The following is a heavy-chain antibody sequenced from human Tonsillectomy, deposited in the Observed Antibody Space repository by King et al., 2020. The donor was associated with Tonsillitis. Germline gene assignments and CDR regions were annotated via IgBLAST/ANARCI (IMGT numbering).Heavy chain of an antibody. CDR1: GGSISSGDYS. Sequence: QLQESGSGLVKPSQTLYLTCAVSGGSISSGDYSWSWIRQPPGQGLEWIGYIYHGGSTYYNPSLKSRVTISVDRSKNQFSLKLSSVTAADTAVYYCARGNPDNILTGYYIDYWGQGTLVTVSS. V-gene: IGHV4-30-2*01. D-gene: IGHD3-9*01. CDR3: ARGNPDNILTGYYIDY. CDR2: IYHGGST. J-gene: IGHJ4*02.